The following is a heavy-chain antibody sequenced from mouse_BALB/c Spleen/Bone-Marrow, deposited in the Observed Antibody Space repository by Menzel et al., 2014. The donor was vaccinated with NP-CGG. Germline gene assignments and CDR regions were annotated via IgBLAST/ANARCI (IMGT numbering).Heavy chain of an antibody. J-gene: IGHJ2*01. V-gene: IGHV4-1*02. CDR1: GFDFSRYW. D-gene: IGHD1-1*01. CDR3: ARQGYYGRSDY. Sequence: EVQLQQSGGGLVQPGGSLKLSCAASGFDFSRYWMSWVRQAPGKGLEWIGEINPESSTINYTPSLKDKFIISRDNAKNTLYLQMSKVRSEDTALYYSARQGYYGRSDYWGQGTTLTVSS. CDR2: INPESSTI.